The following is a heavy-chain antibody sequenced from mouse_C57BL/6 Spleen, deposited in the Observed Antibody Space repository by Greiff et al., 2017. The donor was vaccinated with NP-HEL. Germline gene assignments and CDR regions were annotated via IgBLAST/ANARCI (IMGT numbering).Heavy chain of an antibody. J-gene: IGHJ4*01. Sequence: QVQLQQPGAELVKPGASVKLSCKASGYTFTSYWMHWVKQRPGQGLEWIGMIHPNSGSTNYNEKFKSKATLTVDKSSSTAYMQLSSLTSEDSAVYYCARALYYGSSSYAMDYWGQGTSVTVSS. V-gene: IGHV1-64*01. CDR1: GYTFTSYW. D-gene: IGHD1-1*01. CDR2: IHPNSGST. CDR3: ARALYYGSSSYAMDY.